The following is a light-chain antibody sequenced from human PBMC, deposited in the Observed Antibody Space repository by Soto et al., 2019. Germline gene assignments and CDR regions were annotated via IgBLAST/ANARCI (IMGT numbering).Light chain of an antibody. V-gene: IGKV3-20*01. CDR3: QHYLQPHWT. CDR1: HSGRDNY. CDR2: WVS. J-gene: IGKJ1*01. Sequence: IVLTQSPGTLSLSLWERVTLSCRARHSGRDNYLDWYQQKPGQPPKLLIYWVSNRSYGIPDRFSGSGSGTDFTLNISRLEPEDVAVYYCQHYLQPHWTFGQGTKVDIK.